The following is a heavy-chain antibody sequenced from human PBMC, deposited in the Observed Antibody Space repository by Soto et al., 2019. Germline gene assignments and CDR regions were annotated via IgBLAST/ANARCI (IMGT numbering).Heavy chain of an antibody. D-gene: IGHD3-9*01. J-gene: IGHJ4*02. CDR3: AREDYYDTGYYVV. CDR2: IYTSGTT. V-gene: IGHV4-4*07. Sequence: SETLSLTCTVSGRSMSGYYWSWIRQPAGERLEWIGRIYTSGTTDFNPSLKGRVTMSVDTSKNQFSLKLTSVTAADTALYYCAREDYYDTGYYVVWGQGTQVTVSS. CDR1: GRSMSGYY.